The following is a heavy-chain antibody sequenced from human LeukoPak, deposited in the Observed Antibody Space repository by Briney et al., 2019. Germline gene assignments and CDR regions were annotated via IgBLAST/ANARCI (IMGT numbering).Heavy chain of an antibody. CDR3: AKLYGDYVGPFDY. CDR2: ISGSGGST. D-gene: IGHD4-17*01. CDR1: GFTFSSYW. J-gene: IGHJ4*02. V-gene: IGHV3-23*01. Sequence: QPGGSLRLSCAASGFTFSSYWMSWVRQAPGKGLEWVSAISGSGGSTYYADSVKGRFTISRDNSKNTLYLQMNSLRAEDTAVYYCAKLYGDYVGPFDYWGQGTLVTVSS.